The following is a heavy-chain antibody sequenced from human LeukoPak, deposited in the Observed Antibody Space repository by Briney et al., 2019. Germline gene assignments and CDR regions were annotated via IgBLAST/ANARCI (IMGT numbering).Heavy chain of an antibody. CDR2: IYYSGST. D-gene: IGHD3/OR15-3a*01. Sequence: PSETLSLTCTVSGGSISSSSYYWGWIRQPPGKGLEWIGSIYYSGSTYYNPSLKSRVTISVDTSKNQFSLKLSSVTAADTAVYYCAGTGYSTRTEHYFDYWGQGTLVTVSS. J-gene: IGHJ4*02. CDR3: AGTGYSTRTEHYFDY. V-gene: IGHV4-39*01. CDR1: GGSISSSSYY.